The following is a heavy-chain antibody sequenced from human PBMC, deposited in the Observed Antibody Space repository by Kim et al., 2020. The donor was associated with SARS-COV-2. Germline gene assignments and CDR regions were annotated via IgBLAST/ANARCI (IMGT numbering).Heavy chain of an antibody. V-gene: IGHV1-18*01. CDR1: GYTFTSYG. J-gene: IGHJ4*02. CDR3: ARVSEGGGSYLLY. D-gene: IGHD1-26*01. CDR2: ISAYNGNT. Sequence: ASVKVSCKASGYTFTSYGISWVRQAPGQGLEWMGWISAYNGNTNYAQKFQGRVTMTTDTSTSTAYRELRSLRSDDTAVYYCARVSEGGGSYLLYWGQGTLVTVSS.